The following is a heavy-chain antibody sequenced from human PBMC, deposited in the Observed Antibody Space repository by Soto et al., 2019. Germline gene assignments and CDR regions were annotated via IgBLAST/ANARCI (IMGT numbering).Heavy chain of an antibody. D-gene: IGHD2-15*01. V-gene: IGHV1-69*01. CDR2: IIPIFGTA. CDR3: ARGCSGGSCYSYYYGMAV. CDR1: GGTFSSYA. J-gene: IGHJ6*02. Sequence: QVQLVQSGAEVKKPGSSVKVSCKASGGTFSSYAISWVRQAPGQGLEWMGGIIPIFGTANYAQKFQGRVTITADESTRTAYMELRSLRSEDTAVYYCARGCSGGSCYSYYYGMAVWGQGTTVTVSS.